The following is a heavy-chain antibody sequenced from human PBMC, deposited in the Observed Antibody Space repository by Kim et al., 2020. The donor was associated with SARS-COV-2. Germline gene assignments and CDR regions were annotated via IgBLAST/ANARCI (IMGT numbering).Heavy chain of an antibody. Sequence: TKYSQKFQGRVTITRDTSASTAYMELSSLRSEDTAVYYCARVNYDYVLDHWGQGTLVTVSS. D-gene: IGHD3-16*01. CDR3: ARVNYDYVLDH. V-gene: IGHV1-3*01. CDR2: T. J-gene: IGHJ4*02.